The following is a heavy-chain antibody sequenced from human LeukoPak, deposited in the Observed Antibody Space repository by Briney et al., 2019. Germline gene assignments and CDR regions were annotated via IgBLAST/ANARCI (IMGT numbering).Heavy chain of an antibody. Sequence: LRLSCAASGWTFSDYYMSWIRQPPGKGLEWVSYISSSGSTIYYADSVKGRFTISRDNAKNSLYLQMNSLRAEDTAVYYCARDLDGYNFGFDYWGQGTLVTVSS. CDR1: GWTFSDYY. V-gene: IGHV3-11*01. CDR2: ISSSGSTI. J-gene: IGHJ4*02. CDR3: ARDLDGYNFGFDY. D-gene: IGHD5-24*01.